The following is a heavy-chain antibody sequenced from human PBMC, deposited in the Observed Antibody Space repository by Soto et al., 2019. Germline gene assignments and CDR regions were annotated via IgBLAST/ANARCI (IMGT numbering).Heavy chain of an antibody. J-gene: IGHJ4*02. Sequence: SETLSLTCAVSGGSISSSNWWSWVRQPPGKGLEWIGEIYHSGSTNYNPSLKSRVTISVDTSKNQFSLKLSSVTAADTAVYYCARVTGDYGSGSYYNPTSTYDYWGQGTLVTVSS. CDR3: ARVTGDYGSGSYYNPTSTYDY. V-gene: IGHV4-4*02. CDR2: IYHSGST. CDR1: GGSISSSNW. D-gene: IGHD3-10*01.